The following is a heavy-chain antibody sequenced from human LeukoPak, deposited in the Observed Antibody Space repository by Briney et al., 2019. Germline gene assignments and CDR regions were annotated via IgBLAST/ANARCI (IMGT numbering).Heavy chain of an antibody. J-gene: IGHJ4*02. CDR3: ARVSAPGGYNAPFDY. CDR1: GFTFSDYY. D-gene: IGHD5-24*01. V-gene: IGHV3-11*01. CDR2: ISSSGSTI. Sequence: GGSLRLSCAASGFTFSDYYMSWIRQAPGKGLEWVSYISSSGSTIYYADSVKGRFTISRDNAKNSLYLQMNSLRAEDTAVYYCARVSAPGGYNAPFDYWGQGTLVTVSS.